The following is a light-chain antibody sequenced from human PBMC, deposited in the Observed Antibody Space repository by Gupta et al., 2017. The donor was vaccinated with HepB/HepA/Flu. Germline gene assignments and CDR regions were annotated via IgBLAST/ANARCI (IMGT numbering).Light chain of an antibody. CDR1: PSVSSNY. CDR2: GAS. CDR3: QQAGYSPYT. J-gene: IGKJ3*01. V-gene: IGKV3-20*01. Sequence: TVLTQSPGTLSLSPGERVTLSCRASPSVSSNYLVWYQQKPGQAPRLLIYGASSRATGIPDRFSGSGSGTDFTLTISSLEPEDFAVYFCQQAGYSPYTFGHGTKVEVK.